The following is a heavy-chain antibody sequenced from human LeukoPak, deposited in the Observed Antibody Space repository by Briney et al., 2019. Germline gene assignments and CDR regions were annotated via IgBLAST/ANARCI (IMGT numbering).Heavy chain of an antibody. V-gene: IGHV3-15*07. J-gene: IGHJ4*02. D-gene: IGHD3-16*02. CDR3: AKSLYGGCDY. CDR2: IKSKTDGGTT. Sequence: PGGSLRLSCAASGFSFSNAWMNWVRQAPGKGLEWVGRIKSKTDGGTTDYAAPVKGRFTISRGDSKTTMYLQMNSLRVEDTAVYYCAKSLYGGCDYWGQGTVVTVSS. CDR1: GFSFSNAW.